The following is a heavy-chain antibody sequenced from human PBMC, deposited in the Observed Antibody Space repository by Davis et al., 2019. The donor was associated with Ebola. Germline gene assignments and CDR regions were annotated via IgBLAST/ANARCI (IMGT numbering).Heavy chain of an antibody. CDR3: AKVGGGGDYG. CDR1: GFTFSDYY. CDR2: ISGSGGST. J-gene: IGHJ4*02. V-gene: IGHV3-23*01. D-gene: IGHD4-17*01. Sequence: GESLKISCEASGFTFSDYYMSWIRQAPGKGLEWVSAISGSGGSTYYADSVKGRFTISRDNSKNTLYLQMNSLRAEDTAVYYCAKVGGGGDYGWGQGTLVTVSS.